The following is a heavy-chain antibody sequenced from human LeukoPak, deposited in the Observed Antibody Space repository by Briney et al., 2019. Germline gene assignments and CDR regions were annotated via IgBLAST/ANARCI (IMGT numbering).Heavy chain of an antibody. D-gene: IGHD3-3*01. CDR2: INPIGGST. CDR3: ARGYYDFPF. Sequence: GASVKVPCKASGYSFTSYYMQWVRQAPGQGLEWMGIINPIGGSTTYAQNFQGRVTMTRDTSTSTVYMDLTSLRSEDTAVYYCARGYYDFPFWGQGTLVTVSS. CDR1: GYSFTSYY. V-gene: IGHV1-46*01. J-gene: IGHJ4*02.